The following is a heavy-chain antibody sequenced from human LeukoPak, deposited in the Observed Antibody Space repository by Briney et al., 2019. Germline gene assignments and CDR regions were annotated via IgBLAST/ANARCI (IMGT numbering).Heavy chain of an antibody. V-gene: IGHV3-30*19. CDR3: ARGDYGSTWYDFFFDY. CDR1: GFTFSSYG. Sequence: GGSLRLSCAASGFTFSSYGMHWVRQAPGKGLEWVSVISYNGNDKYYTDSVKGRFTIARDNSNNTLYLQMNSLRGEDTAVYYCARGDYGSTWYDFFFDYWGQGILVTVSS. J-gene: IGHJ4*02. CDR2: ISYNGNDK. D-gene: IGHD6-13*01.